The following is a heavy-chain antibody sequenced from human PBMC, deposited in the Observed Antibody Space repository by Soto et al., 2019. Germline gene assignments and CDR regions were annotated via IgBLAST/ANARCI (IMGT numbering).Heavy chain of an antibody. CDR3: ARDLAYCGGDCYEDDAFDI. Sequence: TFSSYTISWVRQAPGQGLEWMGRIIPILGIANYAQKFQGRVTITADKSTSTAYMELSSLRSEDTAVYYCARDLAYCGGDCYEDDAFDIWGQGTMVTVSS. CDR1: TFSSYT. D-gene: IGHD2-21*01. J-gene: IGHJ3*02. CDR2: IIPILGIA. V-gene: IGHV1-69*04.